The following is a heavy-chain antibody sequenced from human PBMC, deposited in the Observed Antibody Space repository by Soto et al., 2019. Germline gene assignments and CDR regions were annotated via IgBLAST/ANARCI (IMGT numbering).Heavy chain of an antibody. V-gene: IGHV3-7*04. CDR3: ARARFVVADAFDI. D-gene: IGHD2-15*01. CDR1: GFTFSSYS. CDR2: IKQDGSEK. Sequence: GGSLRLSCAASGFTFSSYSMNWVRQAPGKGLEWGANIKQDGSEKYYVDSVKGRFTISRDNAKNSLYLQMNSLRAEDTAVYYCARARFVVADAFDIWGQGTMVTVSS. J-gene: IGHJ3*02.